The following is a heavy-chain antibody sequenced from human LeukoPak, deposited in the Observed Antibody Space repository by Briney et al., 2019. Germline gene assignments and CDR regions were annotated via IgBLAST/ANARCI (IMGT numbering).Heavy chain of an antibody. J-gene: IGHJ5*02. V-gene: IGHV4-4*07. CDR3: ASGGGIAVAGSQFDP. CDR1: GGSISSYY. CDR2: IYTSGST. D-gene: IGHD6-19*01. Sequence: PSETLSLTCTVSGGSISSYYWSWIRQPAGKGLEWIGRIYTSGSTNYNPSLKSRVTMSADTSKNQFSLKLSSVTAADTAVYYCASGGGIAVAGSQFDPWGQGTLVTVSS.